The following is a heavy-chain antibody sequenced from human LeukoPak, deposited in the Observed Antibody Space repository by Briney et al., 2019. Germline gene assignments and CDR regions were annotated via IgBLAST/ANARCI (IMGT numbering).Heavy chain of an antibody. J-gene: IGHJ4*02. CDR1: GGSFSIYG. D-gene: IGHD1-14*01. CDR3: ARGALTVAPDY. V-gene: IGHV1-8*03. Sequence: ASVKVSCKAAGGSFSIYGITWVRQAPGQGLEWMGWMNPNSGNTGYAQKFQGRVTITRNTSISTAYMELSSLRSEDTAVYYCARGALTVAPDYWGQGTLVTVSS. CDR2: MNPNSGNT.